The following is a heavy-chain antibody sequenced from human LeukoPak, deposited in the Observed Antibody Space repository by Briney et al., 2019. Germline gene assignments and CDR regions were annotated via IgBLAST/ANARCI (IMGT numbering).Heavy chain of an antibody. CDR3: SNWRGDLRYFDY. Sequence: GGSLRLSCAASGFTFSSYGMHWVRQAPGKGLEWVAFIRYDGSNKYYADSVKGRFTISRDNSKNTLYLQMNSLRAEDTAVYYCSNWRGDLRYFDYWGQGTLVTVSS. V-gene: IGHV3-30*02. D-gene: IGHD3-16*01. CDR1: GFTFSSYG. J-gene: IGHJ4*02. CDR2: IRYDGSNK.